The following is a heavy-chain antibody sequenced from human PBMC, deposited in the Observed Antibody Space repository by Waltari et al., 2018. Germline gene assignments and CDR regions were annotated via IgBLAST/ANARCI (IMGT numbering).Heavy chain of an antibody. Sequence: QVQLQESGPGLVKPSETLSLPCAVSGYSISRGYYWGWIRQPPGKGLEWIGSIYHSGSTYYNPSLKSRVTISVDTSKNQFSLKLSSVTAADTAVYYCARTTYGSGSYRFDYWGQGTLVTVSS. V-gene: IGHV4-38-2*01. CDR3: ARTTYGSGSYRFDY. J-gene: IGHJ4*02. CDR2: IYHSGST. CDR1: GYSISRGYY. D-gene: IGHD3-10*01.